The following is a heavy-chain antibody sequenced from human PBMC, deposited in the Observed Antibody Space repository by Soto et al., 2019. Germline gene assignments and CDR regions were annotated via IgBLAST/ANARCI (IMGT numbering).Heavy chain of an antibody. D-gene: IGHD2-15*01. CDR3: ARDYRYCSGGSCYVGHYYYYMDV. V-gene: IGHV3-48*01. CDR1: GFTFSSYS. Sequence: GSLRLSCAASGFTFSSYSMNWVRQAPGKGLEWVSYISSSSSTIYYADFVKGRFTISRDNAKNSLYLQMNSLRAEDTAVYYCARDYRYCSGGSCYVGHYYYYMDVWGKGTTVTVSS. CDR2: ISSSSSTI. J-gene: IGHJ6*03.